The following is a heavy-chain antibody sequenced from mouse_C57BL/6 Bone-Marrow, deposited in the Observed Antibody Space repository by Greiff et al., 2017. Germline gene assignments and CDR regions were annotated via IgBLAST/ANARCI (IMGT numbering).Heavy chain of an antibody. CDR2: ISAGGSYT. D-gene: IGHD2-3*01. CDR3: ARDNDDYYYAMDY. Sequence: EVQLVESGGGLVKPGGSLKLSCAASGFTFSSYAMSWVRQTPEQRLEWVATISAGGSYTYYPDNVKGRFTISRDNAKNNLYLQMSHLKSEDTAVYYCARDNDDYYYAMDYWGQGTSVTVSS. J-gene: IGHJ4*01. CDR1: GFTFSSYA. V-gene: IGHV5-4*01.